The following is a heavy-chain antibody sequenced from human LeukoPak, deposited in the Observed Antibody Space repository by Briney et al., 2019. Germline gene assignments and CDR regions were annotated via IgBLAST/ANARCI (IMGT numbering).Heavy chain of an antibody. CDR1: GFTVSSNY. D-gene: IGHD6-13*01. Sequence: GGSLRLSCAASGFTVSSNYMSWVRQAPGKGLEWVSVIYSGGSTYYADSVKGRFTISRDNSKNTLYLQMNNLRAEDTAVYYCARALYSSSWEDYWGQGTLVTVSS. J-gene: IGHJ4*02. CDR3: ARALYSSSWEDY. CDR2: IYSGGST. V-gene: IGHV3-53*01.